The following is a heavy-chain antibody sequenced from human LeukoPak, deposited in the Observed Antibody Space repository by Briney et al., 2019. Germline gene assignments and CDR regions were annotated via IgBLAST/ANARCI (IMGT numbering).Heavy chain of an antibody. D-gene: IGHD5-18*01. CDR2: INPSGGST. J-gene: IGHJ4*02. CDR3: ARDTAMVIS. Sequence: ASVKVSCKASGYTFTSYYIHWVRQAPGQGLEWVGVINPSGGSTSYAHKFQGRVTMTRDTSTSTVYMELSSLKSEDTAVYYCARDTAMVISWGQGTLVTVSS. CDR1: GYTFTSYY. V-gene: IGHV1-46*01.